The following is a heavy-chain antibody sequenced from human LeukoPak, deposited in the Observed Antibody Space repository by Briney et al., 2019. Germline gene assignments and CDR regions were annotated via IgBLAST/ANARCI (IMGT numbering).Heavy chain of an antibody. J-gene: IGHJ4*02. Sequence: PSETLSLTCTVSGGSISNYYWSWIRQPPGKGLEWIGYIYYSGSTNYNPSLKSRVTISVDTSKNQFSLKLNSVTAADTAVYYYARAPNYGDPIDYWGQGTLVTVSS. CDR1: GGSISNYY. V-gene: IGHV4-59*01. D-gene: IGHD4-17*01. CDR3: ARAPNYGDPIDY. CDR2: IYYSGST.